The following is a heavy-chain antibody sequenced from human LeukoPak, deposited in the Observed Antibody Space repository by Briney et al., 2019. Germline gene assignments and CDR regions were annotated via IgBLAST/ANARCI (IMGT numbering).Heavy chain of an antibody. CDR1: GGSISSFY. V-gene: IGHV4-59*01. CDR3: ARGLYSGYDFGYYYYYMDV. Sequence: SETLSLTCTVSGGSISSFYWSWIRQPPGKGLEWIGYIYYSRSTNYNPSLKRRVTISVATSKNQFSLRLSSVTAADTAVYYCARGLYSGYDFGYYYYYMDVWGKGTTVTISS. D-gene: IGHD5-12*01. CDR2: IYYSRST. J-gene: IGHJ6*03.